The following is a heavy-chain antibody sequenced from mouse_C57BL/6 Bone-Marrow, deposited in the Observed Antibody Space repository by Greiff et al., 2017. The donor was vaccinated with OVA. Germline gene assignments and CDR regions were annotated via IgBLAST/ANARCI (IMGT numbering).Heavy chain of an antibody. Sequence: VQLQQSGPELVKPGASVKISCKASGYTFTDYYMNWVKQSHGKSLEWIGDINPNNGGTSYNQKFKGKATLTVDKSSSTAYMERRSLTSEDSAVYYCARDWDLRYWYFDVWGTGTTVTVSS. CDR2: INPNNGGT. V-gene: IGHV1-26*01. D-gene: IGHD4-1*01. CDR3: ARDWDLRYWYFDV. J-gene: IGHJ1*03. CDR1: GYTFTDYY.